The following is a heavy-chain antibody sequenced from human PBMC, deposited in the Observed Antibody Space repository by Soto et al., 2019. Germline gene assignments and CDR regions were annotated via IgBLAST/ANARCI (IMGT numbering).Heavy chain of an antibody. J-gene: IGHJ4*02. CDR2: KHDSGST. CDR1: GGSISSYY. D-gene: IGHD5-18*01. CDR3: ARGVNTAMVKFDY. V-gene: IGHV4-59*12. Sequence: SETLSLTCTVSGGSISSYYWSWIRQPPGKGLEWIAVKHDSGSTNYNPSLKSRVTISVDTSKNQFSLKLSSVTAADTAVYYCARGVNTAMVKFDYWGQGTLVTVSS.